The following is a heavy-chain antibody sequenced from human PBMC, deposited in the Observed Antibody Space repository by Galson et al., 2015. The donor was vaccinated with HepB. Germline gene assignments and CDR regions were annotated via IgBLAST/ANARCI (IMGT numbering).Heavy chain of an antibody. Sequence: SVKVSCKASGYTFSNHTMHWVRQAPGQRLEWMGWINGDNGNRKYSQKFQGRVTITRDTSASTAHMELSSLTSEDTAVYYCAREANRDFWSGYMGWLDPWGQGTLVTVSS. CDR2: INGDNGNR. V-gene: IGHV1-3*01. D-gene: IGHD3-3*01. CDR1: GYTFSNHT. J-gene: IGHJ5*02. CDR3: AREANRDFWSGYMGWLDP.